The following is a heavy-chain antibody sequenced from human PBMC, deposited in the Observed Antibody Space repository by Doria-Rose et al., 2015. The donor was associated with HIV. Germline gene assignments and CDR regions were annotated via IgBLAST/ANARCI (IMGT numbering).Heavy chain of an antibody. D-gene: IGHD3-10*01. J-gene: IGHJ4*02. V-gene: IGHV3-30*02. CDR3: AKTSGSSLDY. Sequence: APGEGLEWVAFIRYDGSNKYYADSVKGRFTISRDNSKKTLYLQMNRLTAEDTAVYYCAKTSGSSLDYWGQGTLVTVSS. CDR2: IRYDGSNK.